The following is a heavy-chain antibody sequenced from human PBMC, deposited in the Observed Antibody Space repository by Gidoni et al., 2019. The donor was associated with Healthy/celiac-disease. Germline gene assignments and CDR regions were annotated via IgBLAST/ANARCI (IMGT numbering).Heavy chain of an antibody. D-gene: IGHD3-22*01. J-gene: IGHJ6*02. V-gene: IGHV1-69*04. CDR3: ARDLNYYDSSRDYYYGMDV. Sequence: QVQLVQSGAEVKKPGSSVKVSCKASGGTFSRYAISWVRQAPGQGLEWMGRIIPILGIANYAQKFQGRVTITADKSTSTAYMELSSLRSEDTAVYYCARDLNYYDSSRDYYYGMDVWGQGTTVTVSS. CDR1: GGTFSRYA. CDR2: IIPILGIA.